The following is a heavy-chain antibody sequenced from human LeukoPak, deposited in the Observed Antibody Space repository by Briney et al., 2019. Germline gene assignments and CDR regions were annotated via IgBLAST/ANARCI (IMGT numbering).Heavy chain of an antibody. V-gene: IGHV1-2*02. D-gene: IGHD3-3*01. CDR1: GYTFTSYG. CDR3: ARVGHLYYDFWSGSLDY. Sequence: ASVKVSCKASGYTFTSYGISWVRQAPGQGLEWMGWINPNSGGTNYAQKFQGRVTMTRDTSISTAYMELSRLRSDDTAVYYCARVGHLYYDFWSGSLDYWGQGTLVTVSS. CDR2: INPNSGGT. J-gene: IGHJ4*02.